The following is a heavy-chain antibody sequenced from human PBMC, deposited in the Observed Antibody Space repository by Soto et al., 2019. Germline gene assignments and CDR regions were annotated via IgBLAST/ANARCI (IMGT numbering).Heavy chain of an antibody. CDR1: GFTFSSYS. D-gene: IGHD2-15*01. V-gene: IGHV3-21*01. J-gene: IGHJ3*02. CDR3: ARAYCSGGSCYFAFDI. Sequence: EVQLVESGGCLGKPGGSLRLSCAASGFTFSSYSMNWVRQAPGKGLEWVSSISSSSSYIYYADSVKGRFTISRDNAKNSLYLQMNSLRAEDTAVYYCARAYCSGGSCYFAFDIWGQGTMVTVSS. CDR2: ISSSSSYI.